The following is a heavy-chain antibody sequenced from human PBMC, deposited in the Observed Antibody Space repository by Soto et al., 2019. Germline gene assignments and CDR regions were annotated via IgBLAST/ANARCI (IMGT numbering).Heavy chain of an antibody. J-gene: IGHJ4*02. Sequence: GGALRLSCAASGFTIASYAMTWVRQAPGKGLEWVSSIIGIGGTTYYTDSVQGRFTISRDNSRNTLYLQMNSLRAQDTAVYYCAKYVVGGTVDLWGQGTLVPGSS. CDR3: AKYVVGGTVDL. CDR2: IIGIGGTT. CDR1: GFTIASYA. D-gene: IGHD1-26*01. V-gene: IGHV3-23*01.